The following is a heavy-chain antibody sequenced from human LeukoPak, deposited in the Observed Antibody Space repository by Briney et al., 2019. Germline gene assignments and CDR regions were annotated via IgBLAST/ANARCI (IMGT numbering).Heavy chain of an antibody. V-gene: IGHV4-59*01. CDR3: ARGGDRYAFDI. Sequence: KPSETLSLTCTVSGGSISSYYWSWIRQPPGKGLEWIGYIYYSGSTNYNPSLKSRVTISVDTSKNQLSLKLSSVTAADTAVYYCARGGDRYAFDIWGQGTMVTVSS. D-gene: IGHD3-10*01. CDR1: GGSISSYY. J-gene: IGHJ3*02. CDR2: IYYSGST.